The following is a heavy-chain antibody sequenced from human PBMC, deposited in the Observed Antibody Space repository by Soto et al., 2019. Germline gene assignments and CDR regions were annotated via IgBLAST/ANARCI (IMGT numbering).Heavy chain of an antibody. Sequence: PGGSLRLSCAASGFTFSSYAMSWVRQAPGKGLEWVSAISGSGGSTYYADSVKGRFTISRDNSKNTLYLQMNSLRAEDTAVYYCAKDMEYQLEEDYMDVWGKGTTVTVFS. CDR2: ISGSGGST. CDR1: GFTFSSYA. V-gene: IGHV3-23*01. D-gene: IGHD2-2*01. CDR3: AKDMEYQLEEDYMDV. J-gene: IGHJ6*03.